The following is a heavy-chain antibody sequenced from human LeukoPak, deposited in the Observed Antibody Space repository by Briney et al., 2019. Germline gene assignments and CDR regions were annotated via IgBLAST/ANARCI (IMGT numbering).Heavy chain of an antibody. CDR3: AKDTAAGQWLVGLHRGRYYFDY. J-gene: IGHJ4*02. CDR1: GFTFSSYS. Sequence: MSGGSLRLSCAASGFTFSSYSINWVRQAPGKGLEWVSSISSSSSYIYYADSVKGRFTISRDNAKNSLYLQMNSLRAEDTAVYYCAKDTAAGQWLVGLHRGRYYFDYWGQGTLVTVSS. D-gene: IGHD6-19*01. CDR2: ISSSSSYI. V-gene: IGHV3-21*01.